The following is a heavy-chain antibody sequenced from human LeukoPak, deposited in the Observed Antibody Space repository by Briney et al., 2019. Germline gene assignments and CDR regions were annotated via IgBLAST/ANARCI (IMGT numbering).Heavy chain of an antibody. J-gene: IGHJ2*01. CDR3: ARVGQGEWFFDL. D-gene: IGHD1-26*01. V-gene: IGHV3-33*03. CDR1: GITFSSYG. CDR2: IWYDGSNK. Sequence: GGSLRLSCAASGITFSSYGMHWVRQAPGKGLEWVAVIWYDGSNKYYADSVKGRFTISRDNAMNTLYLQMNSLGAEDTAVYYCARVGQGEWFFDLWGRGTLVTVSS.